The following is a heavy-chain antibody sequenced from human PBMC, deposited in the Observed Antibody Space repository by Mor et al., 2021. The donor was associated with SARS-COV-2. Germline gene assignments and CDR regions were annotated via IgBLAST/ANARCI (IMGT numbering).Heavy chain of an antibody. J-gene: IGHJ3*02. Sequence: GLVWVSRINSYGTNRDYADSVEGRLTVSRDNAKNILYLQMSSLRPEDTALYFCARGFPGDAFDIWGQGTMVTVS. CDR3: ARGFPGDAFDI. V-gene: IGHV3-74*01. CDR2: INSYGTNR.